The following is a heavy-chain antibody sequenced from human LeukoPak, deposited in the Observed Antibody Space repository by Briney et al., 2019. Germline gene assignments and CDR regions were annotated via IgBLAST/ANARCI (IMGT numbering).Heavy chain of an antibody. J-gene: IGHJ2*01. Sequence: SETLSLTCTVSGGSISSGSYYWSWIRQPAGKGLEWIGRIYTSGSTNYNPSLKSRVTISVDTSKNQFSLKLSSVTAADTAVYYCARQYIDILTGYHRGELYWYFDLWGRGTLVTVSS. CDR1: GGSISSGSYY. CDR3: ARQYIDILTGYHRGELYWYFDL. CDR2: IYTSGST. D-gene: IGHD3-9*01. V-gene: IGHV4-61*02.